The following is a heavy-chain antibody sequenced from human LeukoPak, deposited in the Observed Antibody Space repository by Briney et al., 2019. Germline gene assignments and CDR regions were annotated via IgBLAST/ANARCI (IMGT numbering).Heavy chain of an antibody. CDR3: ATEIQNIAGRVY. D-gene: IGHD6-6*01. V-gene: IGHV4-38-2*02. J-gene: IGHJ4*02. CDR1: GYSISSGYY. Sequence: SETLSLTCSVSGYSISSGYYWGWIRQAPGKGLEWIGNPYHSGSTYYNPSLKSRVSISVDTSKNQFSLNLSSVTAADTAVYYRATEIQNIAGRVYWGQGTLVTVSS. CDR2: PYHSGST.